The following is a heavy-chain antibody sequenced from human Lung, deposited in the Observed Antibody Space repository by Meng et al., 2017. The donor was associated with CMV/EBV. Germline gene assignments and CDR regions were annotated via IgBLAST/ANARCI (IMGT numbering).Heavy chain of an antibody. Sequence: SXTXSLXCTVSGGPISSYYWSWIRQPPGKGLEWIGYIYYSGSTNYNPSLKSRVTISVDTSKNQFSLKLSSVTAADTAVYYCARNTPAAPHYYYYGMDVWGQGNTV. J-gene: IGHJ6*01. D-gene: IGHD2-2*01. CDR2: IYYSGST. CDR1: GGPISSYY. CDR3: ARNTPAAPHYYYYGMDV. V-gene: IGHV4-59*01.